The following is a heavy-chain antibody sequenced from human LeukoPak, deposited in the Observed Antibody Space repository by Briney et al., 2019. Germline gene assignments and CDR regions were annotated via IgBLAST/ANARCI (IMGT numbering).Heavy chain of an antibody. D-gene: IGHD3-3*01. Sequence: PSETLSLTCAVYGGSFSGYYWSWIRQPPGKGLEWIGEINHSGSTNYNPSLKSRVTISVDTSKNQFSLKLSSVTAADTAVYYCARSLEHPRAGFGVVTPYFFDYWGQGTLVTVSS. J-gene: IGHJ4*02. CDR3: ARSLEHPRAGFGVVTPYFFDY. V-gene: IGHV4-34*09. CDR2: INHSGST. CDR1: GGSFSGYY.